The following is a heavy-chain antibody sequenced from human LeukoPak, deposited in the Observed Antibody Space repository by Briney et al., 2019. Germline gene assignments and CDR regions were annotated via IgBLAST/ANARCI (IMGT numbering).Heavy chain of an antibody. J-gene: IGHJ3*02. D-gene: IGHD3-22*01. V-gene: IGHV1-18*04. CDR1: GYTLTDYY. Sequence: ASVKVSCKASGYTLTDYYMHWVRQAPGQGLEWMGWISGYNGNTNYAQKLQGRVTITTDTTTSTAYMELRSLKSDDTAVYYCASLKNYYDSSGYLVTDAFDIWGQGTMVTVSS. CDR3: ASLKNYYDSSGYLVTDAFDI. CDR2: ISGYNGNT.